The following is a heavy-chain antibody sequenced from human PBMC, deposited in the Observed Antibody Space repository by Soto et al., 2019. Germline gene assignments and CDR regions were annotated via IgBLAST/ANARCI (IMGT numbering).Heavy chain of an antibody. J-gene: IGHJ4*02. CDR1: GGSISPYY. D-gene: IGHD4-17*01. V-gene: IGHV4-59*08. CDR3: ARLNYGDFQLYYFDY. Sequence: PSETLSLTCTVSGGSISPYYWSWIRQPPEKGLEWIGNIYYIGNSNYNPSLKSRATISLDTSKNQFSLKLSSVTAADTAVYYCARLNYGDFQLYYFDYWGQGTLVTV. CDR2: IYYIGNS.